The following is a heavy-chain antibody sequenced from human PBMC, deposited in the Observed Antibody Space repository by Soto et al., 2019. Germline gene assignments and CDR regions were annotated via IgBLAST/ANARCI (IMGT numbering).Heavy chain of an antibody. D-gene: IGHD6-6*01. Sequence: SVNVSCKASGGTFSSYAISWVRQAPGQGLEWMGGIIPIFGTANYAQKFQGRVTITADKSTSTAYMELSSLRSEDTAVYYCARAEYSSSSGGFQYYYYYYGMDVWGQGTTVTVSS. V-gene: IGHV1-69*06. CDR1: GGTFSSYA. CDR3: ARAEYSSSSGGFQYYYYYYGMDV. J-gene: IGHJ6*02. CDR2: IIPIFGTA.